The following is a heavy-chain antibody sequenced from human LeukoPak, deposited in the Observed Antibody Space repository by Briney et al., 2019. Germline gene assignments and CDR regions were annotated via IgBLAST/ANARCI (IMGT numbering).Heavy chain of an antibody. V-gene: IGHV3-48*03. Sequence: GGSLRLSCAASGFTFSSYEMNWVHQAPGKGLEWVSYISSSGSTIYYADSVKGRFTISRDNAKNSLYLQMNSLRAEDTAVYYCARESAPVVATDGDWYFDLWGRGTLVTVSS. J-gene: IGHJ2*01. D-gene: IGHD2-15*01. CDR1: GFTFSSYE. CDR3: ARESAPVVATDGDWYFDL. CDR2: ISSSGSTI.